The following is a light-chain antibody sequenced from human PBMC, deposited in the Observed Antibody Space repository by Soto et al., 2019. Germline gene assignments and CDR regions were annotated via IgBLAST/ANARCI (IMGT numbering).Light chain of an antibody. CDR2: GAS. Sequence: EIVMTQSPATLSVSPGERATLSCRASQSVSSNLACYQQKPGQASRLLIYGASTRATGIPARFSGSGSGTEFTLTMSSLQSEDFAVYYCQQYNNWPPITFGQGTRLEIK. CDR3: QQYNNWPPIT. CDR1: QSVSSN. V-gene: IGKV3-15*01. J-gene: IGKJ5*01.